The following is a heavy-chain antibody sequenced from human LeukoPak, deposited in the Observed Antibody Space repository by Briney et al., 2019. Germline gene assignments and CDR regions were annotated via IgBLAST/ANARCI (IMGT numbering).Heavy chain of an antibody. CDR3: ARHGSGSYYGYYYYYGMDV. CDR2: ISAYNGNT. CDR1: GYTFTSYG. D-gene: IGHD3-10*01. V-gene: IGHV1-18*01. J-gene: IGHJ6*02. Sequence: SVKVSCKASGYTFTSYGISWVRQAPGQGLEWMGWISAYNGNTNYAQKLQGRVTMTTDTSTSTAYMELRSLRSDDTAVYYCARHGSGSYYGYYYYYGMDVWGQGTTVTVSS.